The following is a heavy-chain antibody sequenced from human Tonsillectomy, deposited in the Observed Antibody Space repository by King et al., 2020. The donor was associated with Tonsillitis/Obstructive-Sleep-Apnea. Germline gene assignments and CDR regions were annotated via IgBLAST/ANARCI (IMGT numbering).Heavy chain of an antibody. D-gene: IGHD3-10*01. V-gene: IGHV3-7*01. CDR3: ARYTNYFDSSIYSDFFDI. Sequence: VQLVESGGGLVQPGESLTLSCAASGITFSKYWMTWVRQAPGKGLEWVANIKTDGSVTQYVDSVKGRFTISRDNAKNSLYLQMNNLRAADTAVYSCARYTNYFDSSIYSDFFDICCQGTTVIVSS. J-gene: IGHJ3*02. CDR1: GITFSKYW. CDR2: IKTDGSVT.